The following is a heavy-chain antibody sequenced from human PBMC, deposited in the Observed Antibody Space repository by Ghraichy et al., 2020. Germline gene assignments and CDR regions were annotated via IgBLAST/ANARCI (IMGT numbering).Heavy chain of an antibody. CDR2: ITESGDNS. Sequence: GGSLRLSCAASGFPFSNYAMSWVHQVPGKGLEWVSAITESGDNSYSLPSVRGRFTISRDNSKNMLYLQMNYLRAEDTALYFCARDGPDSGRTFLDYWGRGVLVTVSS. D-gene: IGHD1-26*01. J-gene: IGHJ4*02. CDR3: ARDGPDSGRTFLDY. V-gene: IGHV3-23*01. CDR1: GFPFSNYA.